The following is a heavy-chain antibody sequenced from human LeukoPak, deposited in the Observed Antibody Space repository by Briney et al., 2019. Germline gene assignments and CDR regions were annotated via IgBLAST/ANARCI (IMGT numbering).Heavy chain of an antibody. D-gene: IGHD1-26*01. J-gene: IGHJ4*02. Sequence: SETLSLTCTVSGGSISSSSYYWGWIRQPPGKGLEWIGSIYYSGSTYYNPSLKSRVTTSVDTSKNQFSLKLSSVTAADTAVYYCARQQSGSYLVDFDYWGQGTLVTVSS. CDR1: GGSISSSSYY. CDR3: ARQQSGSYLVDFDY. CDR2: IYYSGST. V-gene: IGHV4-39*01.